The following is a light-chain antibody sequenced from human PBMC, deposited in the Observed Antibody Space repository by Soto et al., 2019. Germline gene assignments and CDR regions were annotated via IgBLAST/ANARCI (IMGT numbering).Light chain of an antibody. CDR1: QSVSSY. V-gene: IGKV3D-11*02. J-gene: IGKJ2*01. CDR2: DAS. Sequence: EIVLTQAPATLSLSPGESVTLSCRASQSVSSYLAWYQQKPGQAPRLRIYDASNRATDIPAKFSGREPGTDFTLSISSLESEDFGVYYCQQRGKWPRTFGQGTKLEIK. CDR3: QQRGKWPRT.